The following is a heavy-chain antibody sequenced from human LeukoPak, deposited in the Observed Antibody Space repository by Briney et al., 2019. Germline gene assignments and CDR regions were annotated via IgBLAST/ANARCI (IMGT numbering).Heavy chain of an antibody. V-gene: IGHV3-66*01. J-gene: IGHJ4*02. CDR1: GFTVSNNY. D-gene: IGHD6-19*01. Sequence: PGGSLRLSCAASGFTVSNNYMSWVRQAPGKGLEWVSVIYRGGSTYYAGSVKDRFTISRDNSKNTLYLEMNTLRAEDTAVYYCARDSIAVAGTYFDYWGRGTLVTVSS. CDR2: IYRGGST. CDR3: ARDSIAVAGTYFDY.